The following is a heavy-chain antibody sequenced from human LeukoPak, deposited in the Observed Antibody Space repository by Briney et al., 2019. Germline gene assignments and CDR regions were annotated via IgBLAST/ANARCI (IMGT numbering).Heavy chain of an antibody. CDR2: VIGSGGST. J-gene: IGHJ4*02. CDR3: AKDPSLSYDSSSYYYHY. D-gene: IGHD3-22*01. Sequence: PGGSLRLSCAASGFTFSSFAMSWVRHARGKWLEWVSAVIGSGGSTYYADCVKGRFTISRDNSKNTLYLQMNRLRAEDTAVYYCAKDPSLSYDSSSYYYHYWGQGTLVTVSS. V-gene: IGHV3-23*01. CDR1: GFTFSSFA.